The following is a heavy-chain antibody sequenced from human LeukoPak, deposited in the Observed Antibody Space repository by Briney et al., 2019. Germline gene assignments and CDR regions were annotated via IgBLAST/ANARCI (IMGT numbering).Heavy chain of an antibody. Sequence: GGSLRLSCAGSGYTFSSYAMHWVRQAPGKGLEWVAVISYDGTNKYYADSVKGRFTISRDNSKNTLYLQMNSLRAEDTAVYYCARDLVSHLQTYCSSTSCYGIGYWGQGTLVTVSS. D-gene: IGHD2-2*01. J-gene: IGHJ4*02. V-gene: IGHV3-30*04. CDR1: GYTFSSYA. CDR3: ARDLVSHLQTYCSSTSCYGIGY. CDR2: ISYDGTNK.